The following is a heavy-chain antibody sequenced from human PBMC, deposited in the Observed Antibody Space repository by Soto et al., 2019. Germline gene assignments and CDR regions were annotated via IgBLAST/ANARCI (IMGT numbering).Heavy chain of an antibody. V-gene: IGHV4-31*03. CDR1: GGSISSGGYY. D-gene: IGHD3-10*01. CDR2: IYYSGST. J-gene: IGHJ4*02. CDR3: ARGVTMVRGVIHTPYFDY. Sequence: QVELQEAGPGRVKPSQTLSLTCTVSGGSISSGGYYWSWIRQHPGKGLEWIGYIYYSGSTYYNPSLKSRVTISVDTSKNQFSLKLSSVTAADTAVYYCARGVTMVRGVIHTPYFDYWGQGTLVTVSS.